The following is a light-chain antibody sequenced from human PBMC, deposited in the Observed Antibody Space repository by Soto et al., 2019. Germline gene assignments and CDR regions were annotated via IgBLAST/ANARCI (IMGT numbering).Light chain of an antibody. CDR1: SSDVGSYNL. J-gene: IGLJ3*02. CDR3: GSYASSSTFWV. Sequence: QSALTQPASVSGSPGQSITISCTGTSSDVGSYNLVSWYQQHPGKAPKLMIYEGSKRPSGVSNRFSGSKSGNTASLTISGLQAEDEDHYYRGSYASSSTFWVFGGGTKLTVL. CDR2: EGS. V-gene: IGLV2-23*03.